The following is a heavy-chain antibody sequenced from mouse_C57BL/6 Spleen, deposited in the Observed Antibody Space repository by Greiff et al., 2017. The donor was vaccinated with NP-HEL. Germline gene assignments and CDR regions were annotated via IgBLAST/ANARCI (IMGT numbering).Heavy chain of an antibody. D-gene: IGHD1-1*01. J-gene: IGHJ2*01. V-gene: IGHV3-6*01. CDR3: ARRRDYLYYFDY. CDR1: GYSITSGYY. CDR2: ISYDGSN. Sequence: DVKLQESGPGLVKPSQSLSLTCSVTGYSITSGYYWNWIRQFPGNKLEWMGYISYDGSNNYNPSLKNRISITRDTSKNQFFLKLNSVTTEDTATYYCARRRDYLYYFDYWGQGTTLTVSS.